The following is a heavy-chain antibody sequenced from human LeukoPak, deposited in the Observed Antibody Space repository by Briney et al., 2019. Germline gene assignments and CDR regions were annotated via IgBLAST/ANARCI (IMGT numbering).Heavy chain of an antibody. CDR1: GYTFTSYD. V-gene: IGHV1-8*01. Sequence: ASVKVSCKASGYTFTSYDINWVRQATGQGLEWMGWMNPNRGNTGYAQKFQGKVTMTRNTSISTAYMELSSLRSEDTAVYYCARADTIGYCSSTSCPFDPWGQGTLVTVSS. CDR2: MNPNRGNT. J-gene: IGHJ5*02. CDR3: ARADTIGYCSSTSCPFDP. D-gene: IGHD2-2*01.